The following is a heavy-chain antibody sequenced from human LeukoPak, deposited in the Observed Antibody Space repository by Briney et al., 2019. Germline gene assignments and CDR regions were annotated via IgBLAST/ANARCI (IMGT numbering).Heavy chain of an antibody. J-gene: IGHJ4*02. CDR1: GFTFSSYS. V-gene: IGHV3-21*01. D-gene: IGHD6-19*01. CDR3: ARGSSGRYFDY. CDR2: ISSSSYI. Sequence: GGSLRLSCAASGFTFSSYSMNWVRQAPGKGLEWVSSISSSSYIYYADSVKGRFTISRDNAKNSLYLQMNSLRAEDTAVYYCARGSSGRYFDYWGQGTLVTVSS.